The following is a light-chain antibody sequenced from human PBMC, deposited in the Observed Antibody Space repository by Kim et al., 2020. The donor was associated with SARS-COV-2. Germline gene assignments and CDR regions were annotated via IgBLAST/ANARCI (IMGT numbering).Light chain of an antibody. V-gene: IGKV3-20*01. CDR2: GAS. J-gene: IGKJ1*01. CDR3: QQYSSAPRT. CDR1: QSVSSSY. Sequence: EIVLTQSPGTLSLSPGERATLSCRASQSVSSSYLAWYQQKPGQAPRLLIYGASSRATGIPDRFSGSGSGTDFTLTISRLEPEDFAVYYCQQYSSAPRTFGQRTQVDIK.